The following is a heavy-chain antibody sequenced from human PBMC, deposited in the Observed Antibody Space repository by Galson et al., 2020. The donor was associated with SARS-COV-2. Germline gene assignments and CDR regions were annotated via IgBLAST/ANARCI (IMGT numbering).Heavy chain of an antibody. CDR1: GDSVSSNSAA. CDR2: TYYRSKWYN. V-gene: IGHV6-1*01. Sequence: SQTLSLTCAISGDSVSSNSAAWNWIRQSPSRGLEWLGRTYYRSKWYNDYAVSVESRITINPDTSKNQFSLQLNSVTAADTAVYYCARVDCSSSSCYTGNPLGFDYWGRGTLVTVSS. CDR3: ARVDCSSSSCYTGNPLGFDY. J-gene: IGHJ4*02. D-gene: IGHD2-2*02.